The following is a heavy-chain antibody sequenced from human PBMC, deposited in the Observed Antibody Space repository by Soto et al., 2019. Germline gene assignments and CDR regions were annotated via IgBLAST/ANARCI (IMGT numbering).Heavy chain of an antibody. CDR3: AKDISSGWSYFDY. CDR1: GFTFDDYT. D-gene: IGHD6-19*01. V-gene: IGHV3-43*01. CDR2: ISWDGGST. Sequence: GGSLILSCAASGFTFDDYTMHWVRQAPGKGLEWVSLISWDGGSTYYADSVKGRFTISRDNSKNSLYLQMNSLRTEDTALYYCAKDISSGWSYFDYWGQGTLVTVSS. J-gene: IGHJ4*02.